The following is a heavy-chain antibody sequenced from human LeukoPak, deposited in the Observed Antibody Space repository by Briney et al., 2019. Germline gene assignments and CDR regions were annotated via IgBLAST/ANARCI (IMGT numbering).Heavy chain of an antibody. J-gene: IGHJ3*02. CDR2: ISAYNGNT. CDR1: GYTFTSYG. Sequence: GASVKVSCKASGYTFTSYGISWVRQAPGQGLEWMGWISAYNGNTNFAQKLQGRVTMTTDTSTSTAYMEVRSLRSDDTAVYYCAREGTYSGYGNGFDIWGQGTMVTVSP. D-gene: IGHD5-12*01. V-gene: IGHV1-18*01. CDR3: AREGTYSGYGNGFDI.